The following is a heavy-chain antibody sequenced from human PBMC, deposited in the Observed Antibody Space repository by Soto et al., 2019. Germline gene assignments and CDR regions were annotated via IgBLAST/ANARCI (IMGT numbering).Heavy chain of an antibody. V-gene: IGHV1-2*04. D-gene: IGHD6-13*01. Sequence: QVQLVQSGAEVKKPGASVKVSCKASGYTFTGYYMHWVRQAPGQGLELMGWINPNSGGTNYAQKFQGWVTMTRDTSISTDYMELSRLRSDDTAVYYCARGLIAAAGLGWFDPWGQGTLVTVSS. CDR1: GYTFTGYY. J-gene: IGHJ5*02. CDR3: ARGLIAAAGLGWFDP. CDR2: INPNSGGT.